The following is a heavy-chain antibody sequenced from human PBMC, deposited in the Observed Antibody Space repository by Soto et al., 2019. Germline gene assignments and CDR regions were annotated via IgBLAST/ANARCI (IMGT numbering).Heavy chain of an antibody. J-gene: IGHJ4*02. Sequence: QLQLQESGSGLVKPSQTLSLTCAVSGGSISSGGYSWSWIRQPPGKGLEWIGYIYHSGSTYYNPSLKSRVTISVDRSKNQCSLKLGSVTAADTAVYYCARGVYDSSGYSFDYWGQGTLVTVSS. V-gene: IGHV4-30-2*01. D-gene: IGHD3-22*01. CDR1: GGSISSGGYS. CDR3: ARGVYDSSGYSFDY. CDR2: IYHSGST.